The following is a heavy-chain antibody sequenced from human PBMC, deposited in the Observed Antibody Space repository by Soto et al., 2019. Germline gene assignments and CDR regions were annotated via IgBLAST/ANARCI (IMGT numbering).Heavy chain of an antibody. J-gene: IGHJ4*02. V-gene: IGHV4-39*01. CDR3: ASTALYYSDS. Sequence: QLQLQESGPGLVKPSETLSLTCTVSGASISSSSYYWSWIRQPPGKGLEWIGNIFYSGNTYYNPSFKSRVTISVDASKNQFSLRLSSVTAADTAVYYCASTALYYSDSWGQGTLVTVSS. CDR1: GASISSSSYY. CDR2: IFYSGNT.